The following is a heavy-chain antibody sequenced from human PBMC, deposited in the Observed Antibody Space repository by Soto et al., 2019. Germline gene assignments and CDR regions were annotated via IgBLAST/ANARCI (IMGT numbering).Heavy chain of an antibody. CDR2: ISPSGGST. Sequence: QVKLVQSGAEVKKPGASVKVSCKASGYTFTSYYMHWVRQAPGQGLEWMGIISPSGGSTTYAQKLQGRVGMPRDTSTNTVYMELSSLRSEETAGYYFSWVYCSGSGCYGLDYWGQGTLVTVSS. J-gene: IGHJ4*02. D-gene: IGHD2-15*01. CDR1: GYTFTSYY. CDR3: SWVYCSGSGCYGLDY. V-gene: IGHV1-46*01.